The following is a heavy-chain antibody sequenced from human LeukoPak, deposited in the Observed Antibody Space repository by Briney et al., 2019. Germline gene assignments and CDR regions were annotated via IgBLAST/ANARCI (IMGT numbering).Heavy chain of an antibody. CDR2: IRSSGSPI. J-gene: IGHJ4*02. CDR3: ARVVYHFDS. Sequence: GGSLRLSCVASGFTFSSYEMNWVRQAPGKGLEWVSSIRSSGSPIYYADSVKGRFTISRDNTKNSLYLQMNSLRDEDTAVYYCARVVYHFDSWGQGTLVTVSS. D-gene: IGHD2-8*02. CDR1: GFTFSSYE. V-gene: IGHV3-48*03.